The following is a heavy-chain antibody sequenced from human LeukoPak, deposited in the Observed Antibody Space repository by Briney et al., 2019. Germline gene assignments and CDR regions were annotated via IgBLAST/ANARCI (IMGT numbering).Heavy chain of an antibody. CDR2: INPNSGGT. J-gene: IGHJ4*02. V-gene: IGHV1-2*04. CDR1: GYTFTGYY. Sequence: ASVKVSCKASGYTFTGYYMHWVRQAPGQGLEWMGWINPNSGGTNYAQKLQGWVTMTRDTSISTAYMELSRLRSDDTAVYYCARGPFRQQPPGGPDYWGQGTLVTVSS. CDR3: ARGPFRQQPPGGPDY. D-gene: IGHD6-13*01.